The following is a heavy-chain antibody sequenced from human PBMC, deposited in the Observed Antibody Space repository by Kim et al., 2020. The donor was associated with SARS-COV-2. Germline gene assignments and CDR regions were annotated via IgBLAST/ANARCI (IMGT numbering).Heavy chain of an antibody. Sequence: GGSLRLSCAASGFTFSTSPMGWVRQAPGKGLEWVSRIRWDGTSTYYADSVKGRVTMSSDKYKNTVYLHMNSLRAEDTAVYYCAKEVTNSGFDNWGQGAQVTVSS. D-gene: IGHD4-17*01. J-gene: IGHJ4*02. V-gene: IGHV3-23*01. CDR2: IRWDGTST. CDR1: GFTFSTSP. CDR3: AKEVTNSGFDN.